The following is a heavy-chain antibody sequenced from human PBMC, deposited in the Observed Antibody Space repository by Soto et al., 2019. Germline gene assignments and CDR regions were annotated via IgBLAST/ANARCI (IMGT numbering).Heavy chain of an antibody. Sequence: SETLSLTCTVSGGPISSGGYYWSWIRQHPGKGLEWIGYIYYSGSTYYNPSLKSRVTISVDTSKDQFSLKLSSVTAADTAVYYCARGRYFDWLSSPQYYYGMDVWGQGTTVTVSS. CDR2: IYYSGST. V-gene: IGHV4-31*03. CDR1: GGPISSGGYY. J-gene: IGHJ6*02. CDR3: ARGRYFDWLSSPQYYYGMDV. D-gene: IGHD3-9*01.